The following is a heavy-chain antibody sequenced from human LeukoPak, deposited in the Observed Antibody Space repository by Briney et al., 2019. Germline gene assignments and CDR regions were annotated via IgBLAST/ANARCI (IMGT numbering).Heavy chain of an antibody. Sequence: PSETLSLTCTVSGGSITGSFWGWFRQSPGKGLEWIGFLHESGSTIYNASLKGRASISADTSRSQFSLRLTSVTAADTAVYFCTIGGGWLTDYWGRGTLVTVSS. D-gene: IGHD5-24*01. CDR1: GGSITGSF. V-gene: IGHV4-59*01. CDR2: LHESGST. CDR3: TIGGGWLTDY. J-gene: IGHJ4*02.